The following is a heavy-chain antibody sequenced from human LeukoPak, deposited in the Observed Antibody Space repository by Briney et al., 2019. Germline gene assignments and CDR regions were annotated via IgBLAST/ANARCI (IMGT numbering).Heavy chain of an antibody. CDR1: GGSISSSSYY. D-gene: IGHD6-6*01. J-gene: IGHJ4*02. Sequence: SETLSLTCTVSGGSISSSSYYWVWIRQPPGKGLEWIGTMYYSGGTYYNPSLKSRVTISVDTSKNQFSLKLSSVTAADTAVYYCARVGLAARVIDYWGQGTLVTVSS. CDR2: MYYSGGT. CDR3: ARVGLAARVIDY. V-gene: IGHV4-39*07.